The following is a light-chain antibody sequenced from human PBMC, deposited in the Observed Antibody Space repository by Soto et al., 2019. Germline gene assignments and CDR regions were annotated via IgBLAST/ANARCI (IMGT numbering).Light chain of an antibody. CDR2: YAS. Sequence: EVLMTQSPATLSVSPGERATLSCRASQDVSNNIAWYQQKPGQAPRLLIYYASTRATGVPVRFSGSGSGTEFTLTISSLQSEDFALYYCQQYNYWPPITFGQGTRLEMK. J-gene: IGKJ5*01. CDR1: QDVSNN. V-gene: IGKV3-15*01. CDR3: QQYNYWPPIT.